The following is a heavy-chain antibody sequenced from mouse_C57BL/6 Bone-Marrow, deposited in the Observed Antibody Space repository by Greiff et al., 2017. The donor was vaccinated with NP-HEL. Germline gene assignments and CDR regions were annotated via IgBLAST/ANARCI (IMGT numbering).Heavy chain of an antibody. V-gene: IGHV1-19*01. CDR3: AREGYSYEGY. J-gene: IGHJ2*01. D-gene: IGHD3-1*01. CDR2: INPYNGGT. Sequence: EVHLVESGPVLVKPGASVKMSCKASGYTFTDYYMNWVKQSHGKSLEWIGVINPYNGGTSYNQKFKGKATLTVDKSSSTAYMELNSLTSEDSAVYYCAREGYSYEGYWGQGTTLTVSS. CDR1: GYTFTDYY.